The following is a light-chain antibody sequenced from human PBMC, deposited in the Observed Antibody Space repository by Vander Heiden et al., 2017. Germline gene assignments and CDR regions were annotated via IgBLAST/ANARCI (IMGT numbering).Light chain of an antibody. CDR2: GAS. CDR1: QSVSSTY. Sequence: EIVLTQSPGTLSLSPGERATLSCRASQSVSSTYLAWYQQKPGQAPRLLIYGASNRATGIPDRSSGGGSGTDFTLTISRLEPEDFAVYSCQHYGSSPPITFGQGTRLEIK. J-gene: IGKJ5*01. V-gene: IGKV3-20*01. CDR3: QHYGSSPPIT.